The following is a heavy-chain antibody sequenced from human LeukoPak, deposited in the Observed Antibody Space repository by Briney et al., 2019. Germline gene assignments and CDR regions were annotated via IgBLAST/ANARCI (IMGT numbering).Heavy chain of an antibody. J-gene: IGHJ4*02. D-gene: IGHD3-22*01. V-gene: IGHV3-30*04. CDR3: AKGRYYDSSGYHYYFDY. CDR1: GFTFSSYA. Sequence: GGSLRLSCAASGFTFSSYAMHWVRQAPGKGLEWVAVISYDGSNKYYADSVKGRFTISRDNSKNTLYLQMNSLRAEDTAVYYCAKGRYYDSSGYHYYFDYWGQGTLVTVSS. CDR2: ISYDGSNK.